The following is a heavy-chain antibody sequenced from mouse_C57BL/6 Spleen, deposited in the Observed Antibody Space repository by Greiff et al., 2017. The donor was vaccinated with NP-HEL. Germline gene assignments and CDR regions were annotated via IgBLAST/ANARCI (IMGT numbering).Heavy chain of an antibody. CDR3: ASIYYDYDLDY. J-gene: IGHJ2*01. V-gene: IGHV1-7*01. CDR2: INPSSGYT. CDR1: GYTFTSYW. Sequence: VQLVESGAELAKPGASVKLSCKASGYTFTSYWMHWVKQRPGQGLEWIGYINPSSGYTKYNQKFKDKATLTADKSSSTAYMQLSSLTYEDSAVYYCASIYYDYDLDYWGQGTTLTVSS. D-gene: IGHD2-4*01.